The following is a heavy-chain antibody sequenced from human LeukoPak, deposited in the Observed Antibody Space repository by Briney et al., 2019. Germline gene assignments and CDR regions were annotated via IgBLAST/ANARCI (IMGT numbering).Heavy chain of an antibody. CDR2: ISSSSSYI. V-gene: IGHV3-21*01. CDR3: ARDGVAAGGYWYFDL. Sequence: GGSLRLSCAASGFTFSSYSVNWVRQAPGKGLEWVSSISSSSSYIYYADSVKGRFTISRDNAKNSLYLQMNSLRAEDTAVYYCARDGVAAGGYWYFDLWGRGTLVTVSS. D-gene: IGHD2-15*01. J-gene: IGHJ2*01. CDR1: GFTFSSYS.